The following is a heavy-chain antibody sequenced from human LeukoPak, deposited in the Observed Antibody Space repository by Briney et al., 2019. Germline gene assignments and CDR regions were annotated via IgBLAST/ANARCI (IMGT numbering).Heavy chain of an antibody. CDR2: IYYSGST. D-gene: IGHD1-26*01. Sequence: SETLSLTCTVSGGSISSYYWSWIRQPPGKGLEWIGYIYYSGSTNYNPSLKSRVTISVGTSKNQFSLKLSSVTAADTAVYYCARHQPGSYYDYWGQGTLVTVSS. J-gene: IGHJ4*02. V-gene: IGHV4-59*08. CDR1: GGSISSYY. CDR3: ARHQPGSYYDY.